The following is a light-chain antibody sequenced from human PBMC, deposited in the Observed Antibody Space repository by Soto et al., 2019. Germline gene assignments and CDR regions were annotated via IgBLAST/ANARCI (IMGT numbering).Light chain of an antibody. J-gene: IGKJ3*01. V-gene: IGKV1-5*01. CDR3: QDHKNCPFT. CDR1: QDISSG. CDR2: GVS. Sequence: DIQMTQSPSPLSASVGERVTIACRASQDISSGLSWYHQKPGKAPKLLIYGVSSFETGIPSRFSSRGYGTEFSPTITTLPGDDLAKYCCQDHKNCPFTFSPGTKV.